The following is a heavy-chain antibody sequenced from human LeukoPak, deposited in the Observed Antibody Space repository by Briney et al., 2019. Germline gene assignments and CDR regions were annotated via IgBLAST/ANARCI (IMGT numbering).Heavy chain of an antibody. CDR2: ISAYNGNT. CDR3: ASGRGVAVAGTTPFDY. V-gene: IGHV1-18*04. CDR1: GYSFVSYY. D-gene: IGHD6-19*01. J-gene: IGHJ4*02. Sequence: RRASVKVSCKAAGYSFVSYYMHWVRQAPGQGLEWMGWISAYNGNTNYAQKLQGRVTMTTDTSTSTAYMELRSLRSDDTAVYYCASGRGVAVAGTTPFDYWGQGTLVTVSS.